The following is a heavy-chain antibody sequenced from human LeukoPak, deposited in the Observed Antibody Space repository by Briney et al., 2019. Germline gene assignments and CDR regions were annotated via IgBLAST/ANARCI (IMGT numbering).Heavy chain of an antibody. CDR1: GFTLSSYW. D-gene: IGHD3-16*01. J-gene: IGHJ4*02. CDR3: ARDSLTKGGDY. V-gene: IGHV3-7*01. Sequence: GGSLRLSCAASGFTLSSYWMSWVRQAPGKGLEWVANIKHDGSEKYYVDSVKGRFTISRDNAKNSLFLQMNSLRAEDTAVYYCARDSLTKGGDYRGQGTLVTVSS. CDR2: IKHDGSEK.